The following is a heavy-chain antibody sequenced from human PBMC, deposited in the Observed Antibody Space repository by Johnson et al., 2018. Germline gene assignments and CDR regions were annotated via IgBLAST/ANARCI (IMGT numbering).Heavy chain of an antibody. V-gene: IGHV3-33*01. CDR2: IWSDGSDK. J-gene: IGHJ6*02. D-gene: IGHD6-13*01. CDR3: ARRQQGVHGVDV. CDR1: GFSFSHYG. Sequence: QVQLVESGGGVVQPGRSLRLSCAASGFSFSHYGMHWVRQAPGKGLEWVAVIWSDGSDKYYADSVKGRFIISRDNSKNTLYLQMNSLRAEDPAGYYCARRQQGVHGVDVWGQGTTVTVSS.